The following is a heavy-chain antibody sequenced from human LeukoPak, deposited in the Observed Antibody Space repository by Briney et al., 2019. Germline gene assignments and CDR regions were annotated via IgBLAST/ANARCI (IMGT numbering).Heavy chain of an antibody. D-gene: IGHD3-16*01. J-gene: IGHJ3*02. CDR2: MNPHSGDT. CDR3: ARSSDYLNAFDI. V-gene: IGHV1-8*01. Sequence: ASVKVSCKASGYSFKSYDFSWIRQASGQGPEWLGWMNPHSGDTGFAVKFQGRVTVTRDTSTDTAYLELSSLKSEDTAVYYCARSSDYLNAFDIWGQGTMVIVSS. CDR1: GYSFKSYD.